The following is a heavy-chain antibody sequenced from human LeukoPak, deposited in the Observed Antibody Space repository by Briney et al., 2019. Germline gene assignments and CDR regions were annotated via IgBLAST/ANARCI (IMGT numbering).Heavy chain of an antibody. D-gene: IGHD3-9*01. Sequence: SETLSLTCAVSGYSISSGYYWGWIRQPPGEGLEWIGYIYYSGSTNYNPSLKSRVTISVDTSKNQFSLKLSSVTAADTAVYYCARHLVSKSRHNYFDYWGQGTLVTVSS. J-gene: IGHJ4*02. CDR1: GYSISSGYY. CDR3: ARHLVSKSRHNYFDY. CDR2: IYYSGST. V-gene: IGHV4-61*01.